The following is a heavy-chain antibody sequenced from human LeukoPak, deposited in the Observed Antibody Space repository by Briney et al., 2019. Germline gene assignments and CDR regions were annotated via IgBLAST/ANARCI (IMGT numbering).Heavy chain of an antibody. J-gene: IGHJ3*02. CDR3: ARGGRDGFDI. D-gene: IGHD2-15*01. V-gene: IGHV3-13*01. Sequence: PGGSLRLSCAASGFTFSNYDMHWVRHASGKGLEWVSAIANDGATFYSGSVKGRFIISRENAKRSLYLQMNSLRVGDTALYYCARGGRDGFDIWGQGPLVTVSS. CDR1: GFTFSNYD. CDR2: IANDGAT.